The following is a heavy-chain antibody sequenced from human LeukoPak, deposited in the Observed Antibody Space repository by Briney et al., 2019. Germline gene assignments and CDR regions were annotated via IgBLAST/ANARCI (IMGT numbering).Heavy chain of an antibody. Sequence: PGRSLRLSCAASGFTFDDYAMHWLRQAQGKGLEWVSGISWNSGSIGYADSVKGRFTISRDNAKNSLYLQMNSLRAEDTALYYCARMEYGSDYWGQGTLVTVSS. J-gene: IGHJ4*02. D-gene: IGHD3-10*01. V-gene: IGHV3-9*01. CDR1: GFTFDDYA. CDR3: ARMEYGSDY. CDR2: ISWNSGSI.